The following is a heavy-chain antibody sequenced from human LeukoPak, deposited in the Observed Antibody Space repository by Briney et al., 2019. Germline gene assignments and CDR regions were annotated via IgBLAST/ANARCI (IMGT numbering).Heavy chain of an antibody. D-gene: IGHD5-18*01. CDR1: GYSISSGYY. J-gene: IGHJ4*02. CDR2: IYHSGST. V-gene: IGHV4-38-2*02. Sequence: PSETLSLTCTVSGYSISSGYYWGWIRQPPGKGLEWIGSIYHSGSTYYNPSLKSRVTISVDTSKNQFSLKLSSVTAADTAVYYCVRDGVGYSYGYSDYWGQGTLVTVSS. CDR3: VRDGVGYSYGYSDY.